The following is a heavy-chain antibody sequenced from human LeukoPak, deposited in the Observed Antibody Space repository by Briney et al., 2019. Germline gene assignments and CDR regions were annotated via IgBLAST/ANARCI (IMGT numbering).Heavy chain of an antibody. CDR2: INPNSGGT. Sequence: ASVKVSCKASGYTFTGYYMHWVRQAPGQGLEWMGWINPNSGGTNYAQKFQGRVTMTRDTSISTAYMELSRLRSDDTAVYYCARDLGDTAISDYWGQGTLVTVPS. J-gene: IGHJ4*02. D-gene: IGHD5-18*01. CDR1: GYTFTGYY. CDR3: ARDLGDTAISDY. V-gene: IGHV1-2*02.